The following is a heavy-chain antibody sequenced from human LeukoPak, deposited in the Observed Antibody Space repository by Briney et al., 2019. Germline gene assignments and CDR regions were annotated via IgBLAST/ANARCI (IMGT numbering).Heavy chain of an antibody. Sequence: ASVKLSCTASGYTFTSYGISWVRQAPGQGLEWMGWISAYNGNTNYAQKLQGRVTMTTDTSTSTAYMELRSLRSDDTAVYYCARDNDYGDDARTEKRFWFDPWGQGTLVTVSS. J-gene: IGHJ5*02. CDR3: ARDNDYGDDARTEKRFWFDP. CDR2: ISAYNGNT. D-gene: IGHD4-17*01. V-gene: IGHV1-18*01. CDR1: GYTFTSYG.